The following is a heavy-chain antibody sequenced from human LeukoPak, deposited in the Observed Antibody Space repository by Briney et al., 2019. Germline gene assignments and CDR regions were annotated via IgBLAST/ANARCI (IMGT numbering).Heavy chain of an antibody. CDR2: ISRDGKRQ. V-gene: IGHV3-30*03. Sequence: GGSLRLSCATSGFIFNNYDPHWVRQAPGKGLEWLATISRDGKRQFYTDSVKGRFTISRDDSRNTLYLQMNSLRPEDTAVYYCARDRLNRAYCGNDCYSAAFDYWGQGTLVTVSS. J-gene: IGHJ4*02. CDR3: ARDRLNRAYCGNDCYSAAFDY. D-gene: IGHD2-21*02. CDR1: GFIFNNYD.